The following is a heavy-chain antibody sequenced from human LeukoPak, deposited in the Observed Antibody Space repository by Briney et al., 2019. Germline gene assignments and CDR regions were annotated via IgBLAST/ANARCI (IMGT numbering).Heavy chain of an antibody. Sequence: GGSLRLSCAASGLTVSSSYMSWVRQAPGKGLEWVSIIYNDGSTYYADSMKGRFTISRDNSKNTLFLQMNSLRAEDTAIYYCAKVPTYSGYEYPPYYFDYWGQGTLVTVSS. V-gene: IGHV3-53*01. CDR3: AKVPTYSGYEYPPYYFDY. D-gene: IGHD5-12*01. J-gene: IGHJ4*02. CDR1: GLTVSSSY. CDR2: IYNDGST.